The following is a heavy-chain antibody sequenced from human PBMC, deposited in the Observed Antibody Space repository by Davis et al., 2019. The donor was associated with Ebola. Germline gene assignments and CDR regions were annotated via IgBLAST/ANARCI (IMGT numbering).Heavy chain of an antibody. CDR3: ARDPLAYSSSPDGMDV. J-gene: IGHJ6*02. CDR1: GYTFSSYG. Sequence: ASVKVSCKASGYTFSSYGISWVRQAPGQGLEWMGWISAYNGNTNYAQKLQVRFTMTTDTSTSTAYMDLRSLRSDDTAVYYCARDPLAYSSSPDGMDVWGQGTTVTVS. CDR2: ISAYNGNT. D-gene: IGHD6-13*01. V-gene: IGHV1-18*01.